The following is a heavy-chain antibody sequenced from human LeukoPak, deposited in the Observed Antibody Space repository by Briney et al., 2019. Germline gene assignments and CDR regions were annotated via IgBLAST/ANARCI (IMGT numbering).Heavy chain of an antibody. CDR2: INHSGST. J-gene: IGHJ5*02. D-gene: IGHD6-19*01. V-gene: IGHV4-34*01. CDR3: ARLNRQWLVPTPIGRPTNWFDP. Sequence: PSETLSLTCAVYGGSFSGYYWSWIRQPPGKGLEWIGEINHSGSTNYNPSLKSRVTISVDTSKNQFPLKLSSVTAADTAVYYCARLNRQWLVPTPIGRPTNWFDPWGQGTLVTVSS. CDR1: GGSFSGYY.